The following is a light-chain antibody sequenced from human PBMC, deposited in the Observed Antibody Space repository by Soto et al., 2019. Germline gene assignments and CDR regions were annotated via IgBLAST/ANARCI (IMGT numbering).Light chain of an antibody. CDR1: SSDVGAYNY. J-gene: IGLJ2*01. V-gene: IGLV2-11*01. CDR3: CSYAGSYIFV. Sequence: QSVLTQPRSVSGSPGQSVTISCTGSSSDVGAYNYVSWYQQHPGKAPKLMIYDVTKRPSGVPDRFSGSKSGNTASLTISGLQADDEADYYCCSYAGSYIFVFGGATKLTVL. CDR2: DVT.